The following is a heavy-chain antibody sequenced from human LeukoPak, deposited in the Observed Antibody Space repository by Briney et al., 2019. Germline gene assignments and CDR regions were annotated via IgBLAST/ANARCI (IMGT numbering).Heavy chain of an antibody. Sequence: GGSLRLSCAASGFTFRSYAMSWVRQAPGKGLEWVSAISGSGGSTYDADSVKGRFTISRDNSKNTLYLQMNSLRAEDTAVYFCAKDEISYCGGDCFFVYWGQGTLVTVSS. CDR3: AKDEISYCGGDCFFVY. D-gene: IGHD2-21*02. CDR2: ISGSGGST. CDR1: GFTFRSYA. V-gene: IGHV3-23*01. J-gene: IGHJ4*02.